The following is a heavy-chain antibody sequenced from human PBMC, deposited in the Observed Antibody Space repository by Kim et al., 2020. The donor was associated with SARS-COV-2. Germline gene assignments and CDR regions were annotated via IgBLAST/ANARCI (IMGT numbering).Heavy chain of an antibody. Sequence: GGSLRLSCAASGFSVRSNYISWVRQAPGKGLEWISVIYSGGSTYHADSVKGRFTLSRDSSKNTLYLQMNSLRAEDTAVYYCARNRRDYDSSAYYFDSWGQGTLVTVSS. CDR3: ARNRRDYDSSAYYFDS. CDR1: GFSVRSNY. V-gene: IGHV3-53*01. CDR2: IYSGGST. J-gene: IGHJ4*02. D-gene: IGHD3-22*01.